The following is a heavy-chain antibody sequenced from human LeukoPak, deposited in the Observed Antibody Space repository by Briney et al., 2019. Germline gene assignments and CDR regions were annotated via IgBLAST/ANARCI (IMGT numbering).Heavy chain of an antibody. J-gene: IGHJ4*02. CDR3: TRDAFEKNYYDSSGIDY. Sequence: PGGSLRLSCTASGFTFGDYAMSWVRQAPGKGLEWVGFIRSKAYGGTTEYAASVNGRFTISRDDSKSIAYLQMNSLKTEDTAVYYCTRDAFEKNYYDSSGIDYCGQGTLVTVSS. CDR2: IRSKAYGGTT. V-gene: IGHV3-49*04. D-gene: IGHD3-22*01. CDR1: GFTFGDYA.